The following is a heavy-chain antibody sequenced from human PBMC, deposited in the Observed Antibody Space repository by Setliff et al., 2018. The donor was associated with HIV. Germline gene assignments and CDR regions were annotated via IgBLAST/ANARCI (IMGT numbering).Heavy chain of an antibody. CDR3: ARHSGSYIDY. Sequence: PSETLSLTCIVSGASISSNTWSWIRQPPGKGLEWIGSVHYSGSTYHNPSLNSRATTSIDTPKNQFSLKLSSVTAADTAVYYCARHSGSYIDYWGQGTLVTVSS. D-gene: IGHD3-3*02. J-gene: IGHJ4*02. CDR1: GASISSNT. CDR2: VHYSGST. V-gene: IGHV4-59*01.